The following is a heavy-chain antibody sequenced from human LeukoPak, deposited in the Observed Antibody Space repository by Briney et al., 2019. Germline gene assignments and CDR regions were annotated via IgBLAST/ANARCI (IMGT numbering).Heavy chain of an antibody. CDR3: TRLVSSSLGY. D-gene: IGHD6-13*01. CDR2: ISYDGSNK. J-gene: IGHJ4*02. V-gene: IGHV3-30-3*01. CDR1: GFTFSSYA. Sequence: GGSLRLSCAASGFTFSSYAMHWVRQAPGKGLEWVAVISYDGSNKYYADSVKGRFTISRDDSKNTAYLQMNSLKTEDTAVYYCTRLVSSSLGYWGQGTLVTVSS.